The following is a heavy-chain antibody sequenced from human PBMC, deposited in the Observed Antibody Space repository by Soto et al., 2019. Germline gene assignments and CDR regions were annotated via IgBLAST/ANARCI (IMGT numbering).Heavy chain of an antibody. CDR2: ISYSGSP. CDR1: GDSLSTSGYY. V-gene: IGHV4-39*02. CDR3: ESHPYSGTTNRSDY. D-gene: IGHD1-26*01. J-gene: IGHJ4*02. Sequence: SETLSLTCTVSGDSLSTSGYYWAWIRQPPGKGLEWICSISYSGSPSYNPSLASRLTISVDTSKNHLSLRLTSVTAADTAVYYCESHPYSGTTNRSDYWGQGTLVTVSS.